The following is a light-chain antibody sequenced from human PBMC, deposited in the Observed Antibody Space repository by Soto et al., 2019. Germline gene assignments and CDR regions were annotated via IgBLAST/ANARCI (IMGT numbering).Light chain of an antibody. CDR2: GAS. CDR3: QQYSSWPFT. Sequence: EIVLTQSPATLSVFPGEKATLSCGASQRVSNNLAWYHQKPGQAPRPLIYGASTRATGVPARFSGRGSGTEFTLTISSLQAEDSAIYYCQQYSSWPFTFGPGTKVAIE. V-gene: IGKV3-15*01. J-gene: IGKJ3*01. CDR1: QRVSNN.